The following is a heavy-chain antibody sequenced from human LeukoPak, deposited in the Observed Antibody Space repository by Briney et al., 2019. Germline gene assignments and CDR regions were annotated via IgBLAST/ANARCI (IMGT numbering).Heavy chain of an antibody. V-gene: IGHV1-69*06. CDR2: IIPIFGTA. CDR1: GGTFSSYA. D-gene: IGHD3-22*01. Sequence: ASVKVSCKASGGTFSSYAISWVRQAPGQGLEWMGGIIPIFGTANYAQKFQGRVTITADKSTSTAYMELSSLRSEETAVYYCASVITYYYDRSGYHAFDYWGQGTLVTVSS. J-gene: IGHJ4*02. CDR3: ASVITYYYDRSGYHAFDY.